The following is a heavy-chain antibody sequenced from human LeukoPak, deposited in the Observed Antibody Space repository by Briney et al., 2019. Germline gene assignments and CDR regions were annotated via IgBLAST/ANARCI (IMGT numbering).Heavy chain of an antibody. CDR3: ARRDRGYCSGGSCLDAFDI. D-gene: IGHD2-15*01. V-gene: IGHV1-18*01. CDR1: GGTFSSYA. Sequence: ASVKVSCKASGGTFSSYAISWVRQAPGQGLEWMGWISAYNGNTNYAQKLQGRVTMTTDTSTSTAYMELKSLRSDDTAVYYCARRDRGYCSGGSCLDAFDIWGQGTMVTVSS. CDR2: ISAYNGNT. J-gene: IGHJ3*02.